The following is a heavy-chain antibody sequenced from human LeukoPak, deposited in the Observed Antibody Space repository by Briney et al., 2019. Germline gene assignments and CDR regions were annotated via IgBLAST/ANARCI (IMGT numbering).Heavy chain of an antibody. CDR3: AREVADRTKYNWFDP. CDR2: ISAYNGNT. D-gene: IGHD2-8*01. V-gene: IGHV1-18*01. CDR1: GYTFTSYG. Sequence: GASVKVSCKASGYTFTSYGISWVRQAPGQGLEWMGWISAYNGNTNYAQKLQGRVTMTTDTSTSTAYMELRSLRSDDTAVYYCAREVADRTKYNWFDPWGQGTLVTVSS. J-gene: IGHJ5*02.